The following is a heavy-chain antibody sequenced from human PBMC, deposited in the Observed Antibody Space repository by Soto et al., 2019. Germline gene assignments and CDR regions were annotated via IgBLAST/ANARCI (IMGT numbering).Heavy chain of an antibody. CDR3: FTYYYDSSGYLGDAFDI. Sequence: QVQLVESGGGVVQPGRSLRLSCAASGFTFSSYAMHWVRQAPGKGLEWVAVISYDGSNKYYADSVKGRFTISRDNSKNTLYLQMNSLRAEETAVYYCFTYYYDSSGYLGDAFDIWGQGTMVTVSS. CDR1: GFTFSSYA. CDR2: ISYDGSNK. J-gene: IGHJ3*02. V-gene: IGHV3-30-3*01. D-gene: IGHD3-22*01.